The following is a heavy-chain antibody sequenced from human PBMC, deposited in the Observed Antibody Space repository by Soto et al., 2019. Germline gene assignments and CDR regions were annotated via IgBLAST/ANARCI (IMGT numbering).Heavy chain of an antibody. CDR1: GFTFSNYW. CDR2: IKEDGSER. J-gene: IGHJ5*02. Sequence: GGSLRLSCAASGFTFSNYWMSWVRQAPGKGLEWVANIKEDGSERNYVDSVKGRFTISRDNAENSLYLQMNSLRAEDTAVYYCASARHIGPWGQGTLVTVS. CDR3: ASARHIGP. D-gene: IGHD2-21*01. V-gene: IGHV3-7*01.